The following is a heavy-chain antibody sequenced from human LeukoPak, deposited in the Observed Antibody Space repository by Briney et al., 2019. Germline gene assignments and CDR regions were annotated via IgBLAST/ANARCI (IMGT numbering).Heavy chain of an antibody. D-gene: IGHD6-19*01. J-gene: IGHJ4*02. V-gene: IGHV3-43*02. CDR1: GXPFDDYA. CDR2: ISGDGGST. Sequence: GGSLRLSCAASGXPFDDYAMHRVRQTPGKGREWGSFISGDGGSTYYAVSVKGRFTISRDNSKNSLYLQVNSLRTEDTALYYCAKDIKGYSGGWYFDYWGQGTLVTVSS. CDR3: AKDIKGYSGGWYFDY.